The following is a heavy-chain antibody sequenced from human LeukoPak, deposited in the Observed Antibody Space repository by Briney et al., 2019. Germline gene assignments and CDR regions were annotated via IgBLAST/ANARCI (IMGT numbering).Heavy chain of an antibody. CDR1: GFTFSSYA. CDR3: ARGGYYYDSSGYYSLDY. CDR2: ISYDGSNK. Sequence: PGGSLRLSCAASGFTFSSYAMHWVRQAPGKGLEWVAVISYDGSNKYYADSVKGRFTISRDNSKNTLYLQMNSLRAEDTAVYYCARGGYYYDSSGYYSLDYWGQGTLVTVSS. J-gene: IGHJ4*02. D-gene: IGHD3-22*01. V-gene: IGHV3-30-3*01.